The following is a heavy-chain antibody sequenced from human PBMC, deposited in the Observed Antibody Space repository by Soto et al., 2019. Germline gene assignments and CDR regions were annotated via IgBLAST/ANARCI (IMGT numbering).Heavy chain of an antibody. V-gene: IGHV4-34*01. Sequence: SETLSLTCAVYGGSFSGYYWSWIRQPPGKGLERIGEINHSGSTNYNPSLKSRVTISVDTSKNQFSLKLSSVTAADTAVYYCARDRRDXEYSSGWYLFYYYGMDVWGQGTTVTVSS. CDR3: ARDRRDXEYSSGWYLFYYYGMDV. CDR1: GGSFSGYY. D-gene: IGHD6-19*01. CDR2: INHSGST. J-gene: IGHJ6*02.